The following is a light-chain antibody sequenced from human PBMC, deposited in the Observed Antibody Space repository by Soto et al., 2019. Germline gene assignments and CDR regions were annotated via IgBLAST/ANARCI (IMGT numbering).Light chain of an antibody. CDR3: QQDNSYTLT. CDR1: QSISKW. CDR2: DAT. J-gene: IGKJ4*01. V-gene: IGKV1-5*01. Sequence: DIQMTQSPSTLSASVGDRVTITCRARQSISKWLAWYQRKPGKAPKPVIYDATNLGSGVPSRFSGSGAGTEFTLSISSRQPDDFATYYFQQDNSYTLTFGVGTKVEIK.